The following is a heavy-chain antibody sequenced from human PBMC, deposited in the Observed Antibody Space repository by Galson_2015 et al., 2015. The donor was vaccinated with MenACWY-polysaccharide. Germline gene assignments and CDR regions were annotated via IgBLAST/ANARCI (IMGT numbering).Heavy chain of an antibody. V-gene: IGHV1-3*01. CDR2: INAGNGNT. CDR1: GYTFTSYA. D-gene: IGHD6-13*01. J-gene: IGHJ4*02. Sequence: SVKVSCKASGYTFTSYAMHWVRQAPGQRLEWMGWINAGNGNTKYSQKFQGRVTITRDTSASTAYMELSSLRSEDTAAYYCARVLSGYSSSWYSGYFDYWGQGTLVTVSS. CDR3: ARVLSGYSSSWYSGYFDY.